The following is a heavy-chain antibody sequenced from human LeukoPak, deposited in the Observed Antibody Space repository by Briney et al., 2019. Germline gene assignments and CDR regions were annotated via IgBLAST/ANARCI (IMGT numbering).Heavy chain of an antibody. CDR2: ISHDGTVQ. CDR3: AKEEGAFASTALDI. D-gene: IGHD1-26*01. CDR1: GFTFSNYG. J-gene: IGHJ3*02. V-gene: IGHV3-30*18. Sequence: GGSLRLSCAASGFTFSNYGMQWVRQAPGKGLEWMAVISHDGTVQYYADSVKGRITISRDNSKNTLYLQMNSLRTEDTAVYYCAKEEGAFASTALDIWGQGTMVTVSS.